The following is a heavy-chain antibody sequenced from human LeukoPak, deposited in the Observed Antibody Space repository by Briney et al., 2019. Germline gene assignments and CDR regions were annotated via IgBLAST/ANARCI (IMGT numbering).Heavy chain of an antibody. V-gene: IGHV4-39*01. J-gene: IGHJ4*02. CDR3: ARRQVVPAAVDC. CDR2: IYYSGST. CDR1: GGSISSSSYY. Sequence: SETLSLTCTVSGGSISSSSYYWGWIRQPPGKGLEWIGNIYYSGSTYYNPSLKSRVTISVDTSKNQFSLKLSSVTAADTAVYYCARRQVVPAAVDCWGQGTLVTVSS. D-gene: IGHD2-2*01.